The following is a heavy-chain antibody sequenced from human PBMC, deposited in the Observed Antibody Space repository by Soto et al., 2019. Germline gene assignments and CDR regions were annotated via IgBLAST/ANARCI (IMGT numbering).Heavy chain of an antibody. CDR1: GYTFTSYY. CDR3: ARDPDAVAGIGYYFDY. D-gene: IGHD6-19*01. CDR2: INPSGGST. V-gene: IGHV1-46*01. J-gene: IGHJ4*02. Sequence: ASVKVSCKASGYTFTSYYMHWVRQAPGQGLEWMGIINPSGGSTSYAQKFQGRVTMTRDTSTSTVYMELSSLRSEDTAVYYCARDPDAVAGIGYYFDYWGQGTLVTVSS.